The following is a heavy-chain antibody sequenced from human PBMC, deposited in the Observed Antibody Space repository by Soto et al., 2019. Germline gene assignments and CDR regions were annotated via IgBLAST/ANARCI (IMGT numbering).Heavy chain of an antibody. J-gene: IGHJ3*02. D-gene: IGHD3-16*02. Sequence: QVQLVESGGGVVQPGRSLRLSCADSGFTFSSYGMHWVRQAPGKGLEWVAVISYDGSNKYYADSVKGRFTISRDNSKNTLYLQMNSLRAEDTAVYYCAKDYRRVVMGAFDIWGQGTMVTVSS. CDR2: ISYDGSNK. V-gene: IGHV3-30*18. CDR1: GFTFSSYG. CDR3: AKDYRRVVMGAFDI.